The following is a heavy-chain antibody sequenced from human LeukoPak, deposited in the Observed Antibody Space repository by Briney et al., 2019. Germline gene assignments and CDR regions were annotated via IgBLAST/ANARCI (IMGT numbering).Heavy chain of an antibody. CDR3: ARGPYQPRHFDY. J-gene: IGHJ4*02. Sequence: SETLSLTCTVSGGSISSGDYYWSWIRQPPGKGLEWIGYIYYSGSTYYNPSLKSRVTISVDTSKNQFSLKLSSVTAADTAVYYCARGPYQPRHFDYWGQGTLVTVSS. CDR1: GGSISSGDYY. CDR2: IYYSGST. D-gene: IGHD2-2*01. V-gene: IGHV4-30-4*01.